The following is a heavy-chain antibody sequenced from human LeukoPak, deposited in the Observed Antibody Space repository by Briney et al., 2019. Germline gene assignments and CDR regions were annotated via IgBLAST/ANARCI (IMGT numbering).Heavy chain of an antibody. D-gene: IGHD4/OR15-4a*01. J-gene: IGHJ4*02. CDR2: IYPGDSDT. CDR1: GYSFTTYW. CDR3: ARRGLTKDFGY. Sequence: GESLKISCKGSGYSFTTYWIGWVRQMPGKGLEWMGLIYPGDSDTRYSPSFQGQVTISADRSLSTAYLQWSSLKASDTAMYYCARRGLTKDFGYWGQGTLVTVSS. V-gene: IGHV5-51*01.